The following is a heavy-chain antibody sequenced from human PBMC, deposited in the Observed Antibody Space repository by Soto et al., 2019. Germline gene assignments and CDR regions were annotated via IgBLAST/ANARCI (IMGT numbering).Heavy chain of an antibody. J-gene: IGHJ4*02. CDR3: VRSELFVAPGLADF. D-gene: IGHD2-15*01. V-gene: IGHV3-48*02. CDR1: GFTFSSYT. CDR2: ISSGSTTI. Sequence: EVQLVESGGGLVQPGGSLRLSCAASGFTFSSYTMNWVRQAPGKGLEWISYISSGSTTIYYTDSVRGRFTISRVNAKNSLFLQMNSLRDEDTAVYYCVRSELFVAPGLADFWGQGTLVTVSS.